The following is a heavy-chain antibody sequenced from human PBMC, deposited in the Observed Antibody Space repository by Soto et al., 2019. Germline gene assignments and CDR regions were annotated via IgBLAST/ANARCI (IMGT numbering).Heavy chain of an antibody. CDR1: GYTFTGYY. Sequence: ASVKVSCKASGYTFTGYYMHWVRQAPGQGLEWMGWINPNSGGTNYAQKFQGWVTMTRDTSISTAYMELSRLRSDDTAVYYCASSVSSRWDYYYGMDIWCQGTKVTVSS. CDR2: INPNSGGT. CDR3: ASSVSSRWDYYYGMDI. J-gene: IGHJ6*02. V-gene: IGHV1-2*04. D-gene: IGHD6-19*01.